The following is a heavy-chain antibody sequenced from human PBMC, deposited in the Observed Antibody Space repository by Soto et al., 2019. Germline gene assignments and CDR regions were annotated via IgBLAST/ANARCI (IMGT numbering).Heavy chain of an antibody. D-gene: IGHD5-12*01. Sequence: SLRLSCAASGFTFSSYGMHWVRQAPGKGLEWVAVISYDGSNKYYADSVKGRFTISRDNSKNTLYLQMNSLRAEDTAVYYCAKDLHSGYDDYYYYGMDVWGQGTTVTVSS. CDR1: GFTFSSYG. V-gene: IGHV3-30*18. CDR2: ISYDGSNK. J-gene: IGHJ6*02. CDR3: AKDLHSGYDDYYYYGMDV.